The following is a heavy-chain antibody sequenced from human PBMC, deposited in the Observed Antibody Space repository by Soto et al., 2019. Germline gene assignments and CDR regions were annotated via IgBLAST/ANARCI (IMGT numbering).Heavy chain of an antibody. J-gene: IGHJ3*02. CDR1: GFTFSSYA. V-gene: IGHV3-23*01. D-gene: IGHD2-15*01. CDR2: ISGSGGST. Sequence: GGSLRLSCAASGFTFSSYAMSWVRQAPGKGLEWVSAISGSGGSTYYADSVKGRFTISRDNSKNTLYLQMNSLRAEDTAVYYSAKELRDIVVVVAADGAFDIWGQGTMVTVS. CDR3: AKELRDIVVVVAADGAFDI.